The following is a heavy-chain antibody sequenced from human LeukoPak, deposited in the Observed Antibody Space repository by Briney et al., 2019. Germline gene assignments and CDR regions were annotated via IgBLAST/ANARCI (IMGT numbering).Heavy chain of an antibody. CDR1: GGSFSGYY. D-gene: IGHD3-10*01. Sequence: PSETLSLTCAVYGGSFSGYYWSWIRQPPGKGLEWIGEINHSGSTNYNPSLKSRVTISVDTSKNQFSLKLSSVTAADTAVYYCARAYPRLRYYYGSGSTKYYFDYWGQGTLVTVSS. V-gene: IGHV4-34*01. J-gene: IGHJ4*02. CDR3: ARAYPRLRYYYGSGSTKYYFDY. CDR2: INHSGST.